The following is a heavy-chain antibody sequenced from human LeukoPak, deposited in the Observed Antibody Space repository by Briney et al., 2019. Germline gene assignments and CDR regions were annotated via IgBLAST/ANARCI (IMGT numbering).Heavy chain of an antibody. Sequence: GGSLRLSCAASGFTFSSYGMHWVRQAPGKGLEWVANIKQDGSEKYYVDSVKGRFTISRDNAKNSLYLQMNSLRAEDTAVYYCARELYCSSTSCYSNWFDPWGQGTLVTVSS. D-gene: IGHD2-2*01. J-gene: IGHJ5*02. CDR3: ARELYCSSTSCYSNWFDP. CDR1: GFTFSSYG. V-gene: IGHV3-7*01. CDR2: IKQDGSEK.